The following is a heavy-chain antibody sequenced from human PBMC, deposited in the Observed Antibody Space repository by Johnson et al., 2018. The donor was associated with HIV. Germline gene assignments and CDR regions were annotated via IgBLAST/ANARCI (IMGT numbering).Heavy chain of an antibody. J-gene: IGHJ3*02. Sequence: QVQLVESGGGVVQPGRSLRLSCAPSGFTFSSYAINCVRQAPGKGLEWVAVISYAGTTKHYADSVTGRFTISRDNSKNTLYLQMNSLRAEDTAVYYCARDKGHAFDIWGQGTMVTVSS. CDR2: ISYAGTTK. CDR1: GFTFSSYA. CDR3: ARDKGHAFDI. V-gene: IGHV3-30*01.